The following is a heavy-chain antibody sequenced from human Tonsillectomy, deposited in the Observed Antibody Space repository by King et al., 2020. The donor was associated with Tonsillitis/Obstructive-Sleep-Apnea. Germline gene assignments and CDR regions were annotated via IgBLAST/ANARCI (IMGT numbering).Heavy chain of an antibody. CDR2: INPSVST. J-gene: IGHJ4*02. V-gene: IGHV4-34*01. CDR3: ASFLYCSSTSGFDY. Sequence: QVQLQQWGAGLLKPSEPLSLTCAVYGGSFSGYYWSWRRQPPGKGLEWSGEINPSVSTNYNTSLKSRVTISEDTSKNQFSLKLSSVTAADTAVYYCASFLYCSSTSGFDYWGRRTLGTVSS. D-gene: IGHD2-2*01. CDR1: GGSFSGYY.